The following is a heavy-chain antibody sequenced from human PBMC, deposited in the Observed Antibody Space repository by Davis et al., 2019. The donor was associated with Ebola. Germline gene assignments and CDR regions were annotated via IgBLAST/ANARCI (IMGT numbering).Heavy chain of an antibody. J-gene: IGHJ6*04. CDR1: GYSFTDYY. CDR2: INPNSDVA. V-gene: IGHV1-2*06. Sequence: ASVKVSCKASGYSFTDYYMHWVRQAPGQGLEWMGRINPNSDVANYAQKFQGRVTMTRDTSSSTAHMELRSLRSDDTAVYYCARDRCSSCYAGAMDVWGKGTTVTVSS. CDR3: ARDRCSSCYAGAMDV. D-gene: IGHD2-2*01.